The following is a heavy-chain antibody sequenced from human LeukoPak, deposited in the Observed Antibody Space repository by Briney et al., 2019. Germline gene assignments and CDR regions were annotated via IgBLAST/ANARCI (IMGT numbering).Heavy chain of an antibody. CDR1: GYTFSSYA. V-gene: IGHV1-18*01. CDR2: ISAYNGNS. Sequence: ASVTVSFKSSGYTFSSYAISWVRQAPGQGLEWMGWISAYNGNSNSAQKIQGRVTMTTDTSTRTAYMELSNLRSDDTAVYYCARLFGGANDAFDIWGQGTMVTVSS. CDR3: ARLFGGANDAFDI. J-gene: IGHJ3*02. D-gene: IGHD2-21*01.